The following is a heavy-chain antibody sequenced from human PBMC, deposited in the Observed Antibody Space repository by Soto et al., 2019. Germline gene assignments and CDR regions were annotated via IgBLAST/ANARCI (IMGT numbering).Heavy chain of an antibody. J-gene: IGHJ6*02. CDR3: AREFDGMDV. CDR1: GYTFTSYA. CDR2: INAGNGNT. Sequence: QVQLVQSGAEVKKPGASVKVSCKASGYTFTSYAMHWVRQAPGQRIEWMGWINAGNGNTKYSQKFQGRLTMTRDTSASTADMKMSRVISEDTAVYYCAREFDGMDVWGQGTTVTVSS. V-gene: IGHV1-3*01.